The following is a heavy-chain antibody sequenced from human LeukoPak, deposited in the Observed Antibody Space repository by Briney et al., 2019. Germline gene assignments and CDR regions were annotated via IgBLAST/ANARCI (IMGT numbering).Heavy chain of an antibody. CDR2: IYSGGST. CDR3: ARGGGDYGDYVCEDVVCWFDP. J-gene: IGHJ5*02. Sequence: GGSLRLSCAASGFTVSSNYMSWVRRAPGKGLEWVSVIYSGGSTYYADSVKGRFTISRDNSKNTLYLQMNSLRAEDTAVYYCARGGGDYGDYVCEDVVCWFDPWGQGTLVTVSS. D-gene: IGHD4-17*01. V-gene: IGHV3-66*01. CDR1: GFTVSSNY.